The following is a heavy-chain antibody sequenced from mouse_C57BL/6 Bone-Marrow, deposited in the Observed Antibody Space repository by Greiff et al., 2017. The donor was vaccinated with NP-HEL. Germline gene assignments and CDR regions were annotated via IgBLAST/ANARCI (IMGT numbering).Heavy chain of an antibody. V-gene: IGHV1-85*01. D-gene: IGHD1-2*01. CDR3: ARRITTAFDY. J-gene: IGHJ2*01. CDR1: GYTFTSYD. CDR2: IYPRDGST. Sequence: VKLMESGPELVKPGTSVKLSCKASGYTFTSYDINWVKQRPGQGLEWIGWIYPRDGSTKYNEKFKGQAPLTVATSSSTAYMELHSLTSEDSAVYFCARRITTAFDYWGQGTTLTVSS.